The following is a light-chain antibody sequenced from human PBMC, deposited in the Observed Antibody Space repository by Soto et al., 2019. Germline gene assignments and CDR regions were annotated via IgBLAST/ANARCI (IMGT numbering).Light chain of an antibody. V-gene: IGLV2-14*01. J-gene: IGLJ1*01. CDR1: SSDVGGYNF. CDR2: EVS. Sequence: QYALTQPACGSGSPGQSITISCTGTSSDVGGYNFVSWYQQHPGEAPKLIIYEVSNRPSGVSYRFSASKSGNTASLTISGLQAEDEADYYCSSYTTGSPYVFGGGTKVTVL. CDR3: SSYTTGSPYV.